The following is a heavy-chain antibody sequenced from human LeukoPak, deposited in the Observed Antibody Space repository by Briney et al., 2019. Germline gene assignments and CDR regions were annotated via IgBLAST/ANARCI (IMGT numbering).Heavy chain of an antibody. CDR1: GGSISSYY. CDR2: IYHSGST. J-gene: IGHJ5*02. Sequence: SETLSLTCTVSGGSISSYYWNWIRQPPGKGLEWIGYIYHSGSTYYNPSLKSRVTISVDRSKNQFSLKLSSVTAADTAVYYCARGPGDCSSTSCYRWFDPWGQGTLVTVSS. V-gene: IGHV4-59*12. CDR3: ARGPGDCSSTSCYRWFDP. D-gene: IGHD2-2*02.